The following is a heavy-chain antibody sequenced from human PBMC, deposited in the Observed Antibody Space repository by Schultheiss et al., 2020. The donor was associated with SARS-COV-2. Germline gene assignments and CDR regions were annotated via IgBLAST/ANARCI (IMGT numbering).Heavy chain of an antibody. CDR3: ARVKTGNYGSGSYSWFDP. D-gene: IGHD3-10*01. Sequence: GGSLRLSCAASGFTLSTYWMHWVRQAPGKGLVWVSRINEYGSITDYADSVKGRFTISRDNAKNSLYLQMNSLRAEDTAVYYCARVKTGNYGSGSYSWFDPWGQGTLVTVSS. CDR2: INEYGSIT. J-gene: IGHJ5*02. V-gene: IGHV3-74*01. CDR1: GFTLSTYW.